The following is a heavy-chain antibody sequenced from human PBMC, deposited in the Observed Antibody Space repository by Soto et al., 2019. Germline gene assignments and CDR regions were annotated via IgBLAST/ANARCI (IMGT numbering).Heavy chain of an antibody. Sequence: GGSLRLSCASSGLTFSNAWMSWVRQAPGKGLEWVGRIKSKTDGGTTDYAAPVKGRFTISRDDSKNTLYLQMNSLKTEDTAVYYCTTGRSGLSSRSGILDYWGQGTLVTVYS. CDR3: TTGRSGLSSRSGILDY. V-gene: IGHV3-15*01. CDR2: IKSKTDGGTT. D-gene: IGHD6-6*01. CDR1: GLTFSNAW. J-gene: IGHJ4*02.